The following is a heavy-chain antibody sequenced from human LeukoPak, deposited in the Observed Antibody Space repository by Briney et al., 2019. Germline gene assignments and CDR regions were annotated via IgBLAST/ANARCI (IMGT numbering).Heavy chain of an antibody. V-gene: IGHV4-59*08. CDR1: GGSISGYY. CDR2: IYYSGST. Sequence: PSETLSLTCTVSGGSISGYYWSWIRQSPGKGLVWSGYIYYSGSTNYNPSLKRRVTISVDMSGNQFFLRLSSVTAADTALYYCARHFTYYYDSSGYPRDAFDIWGQGTMVTVSS. CDR3: ARHFTYYYDSSGYPRDAFDI. J-gene: IGHJ3*02. D-gene: IGHD3-22*01.